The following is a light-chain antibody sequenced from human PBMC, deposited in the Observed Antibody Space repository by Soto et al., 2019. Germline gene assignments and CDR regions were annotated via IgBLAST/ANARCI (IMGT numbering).Light chain of an antibody. J-gene: IGKJ1*01. Sequence: EIVLTQSPGTLSLSPGERATLSCRASQSVSNNYLARYQQKPGQAPRLVIFGASNRATGIPDRFSASGSGTEFTLTISRLEPEDVAVYYCQQYATSPLTFGHGTKVDIK. CDR2: GAS. CDR1: QSVSNNY. V-gene: IGKV3-20*01. CDR3: QQYATSPLT.